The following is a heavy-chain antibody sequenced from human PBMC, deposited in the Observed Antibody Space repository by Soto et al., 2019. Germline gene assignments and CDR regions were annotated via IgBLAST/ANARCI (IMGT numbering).Heavy chain of an antibody. V-gene: IGHV3-13*05. D-gene: IGHD6-19*01. CDR2: IGTTGHP. Sequence: EVQLVESGGGLMRPGGSLRLSCTASGFTFDNYDMHWVRQRAGKGLEWVAAIGTTGHPYYPGSGKGRFTISRENVKNSLFLQVNDLKAGDTAVYYCARGSSGWYAGLDDWGHGTLVTVSA. J-gene: IGHJ1*01. CDR3: ARGSSGWYAGLDD. CDR1: GFTFDNYD.